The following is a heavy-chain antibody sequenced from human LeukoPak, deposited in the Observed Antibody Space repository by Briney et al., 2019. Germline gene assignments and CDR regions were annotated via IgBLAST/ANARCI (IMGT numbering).Heavy chain of an antibody. CDR1: GGSVSSGSYY. J-gene: IGHJ4*02. V-gene: IGHV4-61*01. D-gene: IGHD3-22*01. CDR3: ARGSAGDSSGYHDY. Sequence: SETLSLTCTVSGGSVSSGSYYWSWIRQPPGKGLEWIGYIYYSGSPNYNPSLESRVTISMDTSKNQFSLKLSSVTAADTAVYYCARGSAGDSSGYHDYWGQGTLVTVSS. CDR2: IYYSGSP.